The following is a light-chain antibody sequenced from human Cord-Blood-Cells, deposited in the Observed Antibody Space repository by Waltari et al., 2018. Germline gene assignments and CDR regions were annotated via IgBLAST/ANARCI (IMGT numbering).Light chain of an antibody. CDR1: SSAVGSYNL. J-gene: IGLJ3*02. Sequence: QSALTQPASVAGSAGHSITISCTGTSSAVGSYNLVSWYQQHPGQAPKLMIYEVSKRPSGVSNRFPGSKSGNTASLTISGLQAEDEADYYCCSYAGSSTFWVFGGGTKLTVL. CDR3: CSYAGSSTFWV. CDR2: EVS. V-gene: IGLV2-23*02.